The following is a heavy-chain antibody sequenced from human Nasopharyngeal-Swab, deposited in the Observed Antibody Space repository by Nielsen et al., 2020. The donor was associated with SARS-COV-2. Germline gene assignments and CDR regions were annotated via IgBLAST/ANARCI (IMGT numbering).Heavy chain of an antibody. CDR2: INTDGSET. Sequence: GESLKISCAVSGFTFSSYWMHWVRQAPGKGLVWVSRINTDGSETGYADSVTGRFTISRDNTKNTLSLQMNSLRAEDTGIYYCTRDQRTFDWPPMDVWGQGTTVTVSS. CDR1: GFTFSSYW. CDR3: TRDQRTFDWPPMDV. J-gene: IGHJ6*02. D-gene: IGHD3-9*01. V-gene: IGHV3-74*01.